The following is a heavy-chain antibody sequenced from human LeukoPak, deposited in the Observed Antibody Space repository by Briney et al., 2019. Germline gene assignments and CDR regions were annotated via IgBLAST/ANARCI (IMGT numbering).Heavy chain of an antibody. Sequence: GGSLRLSCAASGFTFTTYPMSWVRQAPGKGLEWVSAISASGGGTYYADSVKGRFTISRDNSRSTVFLQMSSLRAEDTAVYYCAKAPHCPIDVCRYFDYWGQGILVTVSS. D-gene: IGHD2-8*01. CDR2: ISASGGGT. V-gene: IGHV3-23*01. CDR1: GFTFTTYP. CDR3: AKAPHCPIDVCRYFDY. J-gene: IGHJ4*02.